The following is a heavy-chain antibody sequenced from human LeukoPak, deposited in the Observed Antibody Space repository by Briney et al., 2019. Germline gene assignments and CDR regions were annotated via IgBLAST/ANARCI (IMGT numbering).Heavy chain of an antibody. CDR1: GYTFTSYG. CDR3: ARDFLGGSYPEKLSYWYFDP. D-gene: IGHD1-26*01. V-gene: IGHV1-18*01. Sequence: ASVKVSCKASGYTFTSYGISWVRRAPGQGLEWMGWISAYNGNTNYAQKLQGRVTMTTDTSTSTAYMELRSLRSDDTAVYYCARDFLGGSYPEKLSYWYFDPWGRGTLVTVSS. J-gene: IGHJ2*01. CDR2: ISAYNGNT.